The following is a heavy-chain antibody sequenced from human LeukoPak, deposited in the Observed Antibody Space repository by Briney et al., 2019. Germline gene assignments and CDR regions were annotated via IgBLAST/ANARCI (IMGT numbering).Heavy chain of an antibody. CDR2: INAGNGNT. CDR3: YYDSSGYSYSSDY. CDR1: GYTFTSYA. J-gene: IGHJ4*02. Sequence: GASVKASCKASGYTFTSYAMHWVRQAPGQRLEWMGWINAGNGNTKYSQKFQGRVTITRDTSASTAYMELSSLRSEDTAVYYCYYDSSGYSYSSDYWGQGTLVTVSS. V-gene: IGHV1-3*01. D-gene: IGHD3-22*01.